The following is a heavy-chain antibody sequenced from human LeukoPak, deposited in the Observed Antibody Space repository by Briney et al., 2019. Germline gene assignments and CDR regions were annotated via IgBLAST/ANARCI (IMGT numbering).Heavy chain of an antibody. Sequence: TGGTLRLSCAASGFTFSSYGMSWVRQAPGKGLEWVSAISGSGGSTYYADSVKGRFTISRDNSKNTLYLQMNSLRAEDTAVYYCAKVYSSGWYLVNPEYYFDYWGQGTLVTVSS. V-gene: IGHV3-23*01. CDR1: GFTFSSYG. CDR3: AKVYSSGWYLVNPEYYFDY. J-gene: IGHJ4*02. D-gene: IGHD6-19*01. CDR2: ISGSGGST.